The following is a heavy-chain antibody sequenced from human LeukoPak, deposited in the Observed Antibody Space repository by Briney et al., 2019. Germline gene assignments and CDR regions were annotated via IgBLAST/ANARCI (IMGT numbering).Heavy chain of an antibody. J-gene: IGHJ4*02. V-gene: IGHV3-23*01. Sequence: PGGSLRLSCAASGFTFSSYTMMWVRQAPGKGREYVSSIISSSSRIFYADSVKGRFTISRDNSKNTLYLQMNSLRTEDTAVYYCAKSSGGSWYPWSPIDVDYWGQGTLVTVSS. CDR3: AKSSGGSWYPWSPIDVDY. CDR1: GFTFSSYT. D-gene: IGHD2-15*01. CDR2: IISSSSRI.